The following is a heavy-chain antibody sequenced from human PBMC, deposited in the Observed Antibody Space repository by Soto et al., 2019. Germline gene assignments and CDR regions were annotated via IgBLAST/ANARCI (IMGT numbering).Heavy chain of an antibody. V-gene: IGHV3-7*01. CDR3: ARGFNSALDV. Sequence: PGGSLRLSCAATGFTFGSYWMSWVRQAPGKGLEWVANIKQDGSEKYYVDSAKGRFTISRDNAKDSLRLQMKSLRAEDTAVYYCARGFNSALDVWGQGKMVTVSS. CDR2: IKQDGSEK. CDR1: GFTFGSYW. D-gene: IGHD6-13*01. J-gene: IGHJ3*01.